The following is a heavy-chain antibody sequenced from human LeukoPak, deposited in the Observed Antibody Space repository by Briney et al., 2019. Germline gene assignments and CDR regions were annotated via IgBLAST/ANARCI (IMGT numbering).Heavy chain of an antibody. Sequence: GSLRLSCSASGFTFSNFGMPWVRQAPGKGLEWVADIWYDGSKKYYADSVKGRFTISKDNSKNTLYLQLNSLRAEDTAVYYCARNGGGSYHGDYWGQGTLVTVSS. V-gene: IGHV3-33*01. CDR3: ARNGGGSYHGDY. D-gene: IGHD3-16*02. J-gene: IGHJ4*02. CDR2: IWYDGSKK. CDR1: GFTFSNFG.